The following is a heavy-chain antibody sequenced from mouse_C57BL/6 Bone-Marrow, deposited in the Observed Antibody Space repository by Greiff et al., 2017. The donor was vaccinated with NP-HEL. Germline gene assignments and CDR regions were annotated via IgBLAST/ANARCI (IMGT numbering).Heavy chain of an antibody. V-gene: IGHV1-69*01. Sequence: QVQLQQPGAELVMPGASVKLSCKASGYTFTSYWMHWVKQRPGQGLEWIGEIDPSDSYTNYNQKFKGKSTLTVDKSSSTAYMQLSSLTSEDSAVYYCARKGDYDAWYFDVWGTGTTVTVSS. J-gene: IGHJ1*03. CDR3: ARKGDYDAWYFDV. CDR2: IDPSDSYT. CDR1: GYTFTSYW. D-gene: IGHD2-4*01.